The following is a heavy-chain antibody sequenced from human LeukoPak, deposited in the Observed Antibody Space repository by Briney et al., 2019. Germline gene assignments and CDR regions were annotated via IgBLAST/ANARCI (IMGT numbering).Heavy chain of an antibody. CDR1: GYTFTSYG. CDR2: ISAYNGNT. Sequence: GASVEVSCKASGYTFTSYGISWVRQAPGQGLEWMGWISAYNGNTNYAQKLQGRVTMTTDTSTSTAYMELRSLRSDDTAVYYCARGGPALDYGDYGVRYWGQGTLVTVSS. D-gene: IGHD4-17*01. CDR3: ARGGPALDYGDYGVRY. V-gene: IGHV1-18*01. J-gene: IGHJ4*02.